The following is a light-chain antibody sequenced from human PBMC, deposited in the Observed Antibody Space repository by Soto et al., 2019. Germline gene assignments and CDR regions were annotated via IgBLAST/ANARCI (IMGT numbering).Light chain of an antibody. CDR1: SSDVGGYDY. Sequence: QSALTQPASVSVSPGQSITISCTGTSSDVGGYDYVSWYQQHPDKAPKLIIYEVTDRPSGVSSRFSGSKSGNTASLTISGLQAEDEADYYCSSLTSGSTRVFGTGTKVTVL. CDR2: EVT. V-gene: IGLV2-14*01. CDR3: SSLTSGSTRV. J-gene: IGLJ1*01.